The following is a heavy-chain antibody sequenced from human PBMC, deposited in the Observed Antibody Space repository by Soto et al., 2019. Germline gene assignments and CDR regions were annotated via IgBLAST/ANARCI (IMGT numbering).Heavy chain of an antibody. Sequence: ASVKVSCKASGYTFTSYDINWVRQATGQGLEWMGWMNPNSGNTGYAQKFQGRVTMTRNTSISTAYTELSSLRSEDTAVYYCARGQWFGELPDYWGQGTLVTVSS. CDR1: GYTFTSYD. J-gene: IGHJ4*02. D-gene: IGHD3-10*01. CDR3: ARGQWFGELPDY. CDR2: MNPNSGNT. V-gene: IGHV1-8*01.